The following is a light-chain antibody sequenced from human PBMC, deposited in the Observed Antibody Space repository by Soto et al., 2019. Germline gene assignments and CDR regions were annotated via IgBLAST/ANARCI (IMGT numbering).Light chain of an antibody. V-gene: IGKV1-12*01. CDR1: QGLAGW. CDR3: QQASSFPIT. CDR2: GAS. Sequence: DIQLAQSPSSVSASVGDRVTITCRASQGLAGWIGWYQQKPGTAPKLLISGASSLQNGVPSRFSGNGSGTDFSLTISSLQPDDFATYFCQQASSFPITFGHGTRLEFK. J-gene: IGKJ5*01.